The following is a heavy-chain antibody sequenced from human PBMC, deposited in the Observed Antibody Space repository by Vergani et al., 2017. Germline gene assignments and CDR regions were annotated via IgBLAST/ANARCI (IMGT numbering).Heavy chain of an antibody. CDR2: ISNSGNTI. D-gene: IGHD5-24*01. J-gene: IGHJ3*02. V-gene: IGHV3-11*01. CDR1: GFSFSDHY. CDR3: ARDHRDYNNYPGTFDI. Sequence: QLLESGGGLIQPGGSLRLSCAASGFSFSDHYMTWIRQAPGKGLEWVSYISNSGNTIEYADSVKGRFSISRDNAKSSLFLQMDGLRAEDTAVYYCARDHRDYNNYPGTFDIWGQGSMVTVSS.